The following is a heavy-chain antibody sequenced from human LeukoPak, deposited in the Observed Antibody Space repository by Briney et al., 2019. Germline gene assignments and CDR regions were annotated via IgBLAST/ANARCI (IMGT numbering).Heavy chain of an antibody. Sequence: PGGSLRLTCAASGFIVSSRHMSWVRQAPGKALEWVSVIYSGGGTNYADSVKGRFTISRDNSKNTLYLQLNSLRAEDTAVYYCARDLYSSGPWGQGTLVTVSS. CDR2: IYSGGGT. CDR3: ARDLYSSGP. CDR1: GFIVSSRH. J-gene: IGHJ5*02. V-gene: IGHV3-66*01. D-gene: IGHD3-22*01.